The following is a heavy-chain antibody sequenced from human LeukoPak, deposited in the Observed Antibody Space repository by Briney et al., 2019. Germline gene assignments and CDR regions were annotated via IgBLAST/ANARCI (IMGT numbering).Heavy chain of an antibody. D-gene: IGHD3-22*01. J-gene: IGHJ4*02. CDR1: GFTFSSYV. V-gene: IGHV3-23*01. Sequence: GGALRLSCAASGFTFSSYVMTWVREAPGRGLEWVSGISGSAGNTYYADSAKGRFTISRDNSKTTLDLQVNSLRAEDTAEYYCAKVGPGYDRSRYYDNWGEGTLVTVSS. CDR3: AKVGPGYDRSRYYDN. CDR2: ISGSAGNT.